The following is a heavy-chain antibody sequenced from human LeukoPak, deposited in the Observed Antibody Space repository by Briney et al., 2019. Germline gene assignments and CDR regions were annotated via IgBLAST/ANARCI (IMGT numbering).Heavy chain of an antibody. CDR2: INPNSGGT. CDR1: GYTFTGYY. J-gene: IGHJ6*03. CDR3: ARYRGDGLYYYMDV. V-gene: IGHV1-2*02. D-gene: IGHD3-10*01. Sequence: GASVKVSCKASGYTFTGYYMHRVRQAPGQGLEWMGWINPNSGGTNYAQKFQGRVTMTRDTSISTAYMELSRLRADDTAVYYCARYRGDGLYYYMDVWGKGTTVTVSS.